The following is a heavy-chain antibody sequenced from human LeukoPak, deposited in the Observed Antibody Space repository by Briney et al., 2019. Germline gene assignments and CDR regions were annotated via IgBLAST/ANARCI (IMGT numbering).Heavy chain of an antibody. Sequence: ASVKVACKASKYSFITYDIHWVRQAPGQGLEWMGKINLSSGKTTYTQRFQGRVTLTTNTSTDTVYMELTSLTFHDTAVFFCASKFRDGHNSYFEHWGQGILVTVSS. V-gene: IGHV1-46*01. CDR1: KYSFITYD. D-gene: IGHD5-24*01. CDR3: ASKFRDGHNSYFEH. J-gene: IGHJ4*02. CDR2: INLSSGKT.